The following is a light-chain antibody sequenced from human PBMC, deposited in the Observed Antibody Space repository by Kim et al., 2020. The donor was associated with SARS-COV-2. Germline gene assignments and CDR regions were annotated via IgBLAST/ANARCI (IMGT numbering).Light chain of an antibody. CDR3: QQSYSTPRT. V-gene: IGKV1-39*01. CDR2: AAS. J-gene: IGKJ1*01. Sequence: GDRVTITCRASQSISSYLNWYQQKPGKAPKLLIYAASTLQSGVPSRFSGSGSGTDFTLTISSLQPEDFATYYCQQSYSTPRTFGQGTKVDIK. CDR1: QSISSY.